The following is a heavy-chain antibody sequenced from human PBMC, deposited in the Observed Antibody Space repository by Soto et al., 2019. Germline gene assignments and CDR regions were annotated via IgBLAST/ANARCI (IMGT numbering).Heavy chain of an antibody. CDR1: GFTFSSCW. CDR2: INSDGSTT. CDR3: ARVGYGSGSYHFDY. D-gene: IGHD3-10*01. Sequence: EVQLVESGGGLVQPGGSLRLSCAASGFTFSSCWMHWVRQALGKGLVWVSRINSDGSTTSYTDSVKGRFTISRDNAKNTLYLQMNSLRAEDTAVYYCARVGYGSGSYHFDYWGQGTLVTVSS. V-gene: IGHV3-74*01. J-gene: IGHJ4*02.